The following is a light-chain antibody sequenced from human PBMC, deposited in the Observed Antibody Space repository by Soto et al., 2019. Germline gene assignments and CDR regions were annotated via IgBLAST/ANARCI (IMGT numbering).Light chain of an antibody. V-gene: IGLV2-14*01. CDR1: SSDVGTYNF. Sequence: QSALTQPASVSGSPGQSITISCTGTSSDVGTYNFVSWYRQHPVKAPILIIFDVSSRPSGISNRFSGSKSGNTASLTISGVQAEDEADYYYSSYANSDTVIFGGGTKVTVL. J-gene: IGLJ2*01. CDR3: SSYANSDTVI. CDR2: DVS.